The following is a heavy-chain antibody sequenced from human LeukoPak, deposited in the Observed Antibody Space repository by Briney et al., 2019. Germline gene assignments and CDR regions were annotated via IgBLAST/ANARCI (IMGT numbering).Heavy chain of an antibody. D-gene: IGHD6-6*01. Sequence: PSETLSLTCTVSGGSISSYYWSWIRQPAGKGLEWIGRIYTSGSTNYNPSLKSRVTMSVDTSKNQFSLKLSSVTAADTAVYYCARLTAHSSSSPFDYWGQGTLVTVSS. CDR1: GGSISSYY. J-gene: IGHJ4*02. CDR3: ARLTAHSSSSPFDY. V-gene: IGHV4-4*07. CDR2: IYTSGST.